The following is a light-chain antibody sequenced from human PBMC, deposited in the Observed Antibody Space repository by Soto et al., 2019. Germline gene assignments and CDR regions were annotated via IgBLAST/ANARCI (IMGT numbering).Light chain of an antibody. V-gene: IGKV3-15*01. J-gene: IGKJ4*01. CDR1: QNVKTR. Sequence: EKVMTQSPATLSLSPGERATHSCRASQNVKTRLAWYQQKPGQAPRLLIYDAFTRATGIPARFSGSASGTEFTLTISSLQSEDFAVYYCQQDYEWPLTLGGGTKVEIK. CDR3: QQDYEWPLT. CDR2: DAF.